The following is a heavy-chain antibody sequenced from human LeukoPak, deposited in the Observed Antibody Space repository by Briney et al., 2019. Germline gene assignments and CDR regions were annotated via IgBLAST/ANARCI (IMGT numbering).Heavy chain of an antibody. D-gene: IGHD3-9*01. J-gene: IGHJ5*02. Sequence: GGSLRLSCAASGFTFSSYSMNWVRQVPGKGLEWVSFISSSSSYIYYADSVQGRFTISRHNAKNSLYLQMNSLRAEDTAVYYCARAAIFGWFDPWGQGTLVTVSS. CDR1: GFTFSSYS. CDR3: ARAAIFGWFDP. CDR2: ISSSSSYI. V-gene: IGHV3-21*01.